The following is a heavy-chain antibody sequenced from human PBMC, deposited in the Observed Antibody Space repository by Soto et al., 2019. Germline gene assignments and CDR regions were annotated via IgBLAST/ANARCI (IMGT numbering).Heavy chain of an antibody. CDR2: IIAIFGIT. CDR3: ARDPRSITGTTSSEDFQP. Sequence: AQLMQSGAEVKEPGSSVKVSCKASGGTFSGYAISWVRQAPGQGLEWLGGIIAIFGITNYAQKFQNRLTIAADESSDTVDMDLRSLTSEDSAIYYCARDPRSITGTTSSEDFQPWGQGTLVSVS. CDR1: GGTFSGYA. V-gene: IGHV1-69*01. J-gene: IGHJ1*01. D-gene: IGHD1-1*01.